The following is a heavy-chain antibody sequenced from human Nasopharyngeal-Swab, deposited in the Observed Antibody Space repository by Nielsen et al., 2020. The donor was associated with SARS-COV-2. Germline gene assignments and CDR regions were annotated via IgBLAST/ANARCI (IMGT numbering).Heavy chain of an antibody. D-gene: IGHD6-19*01. J-gene: IGHJ4*02. CDR3: ARVVAVAGTRRYFDY. Sequence: VRQMPGKGLEWIGSIYYSGSTYYNPSLKSRVTISVDTSKNQFSLKLSSVTAADTAVYYCARVVAVAGTRRYFDYWGQGTLVTVSS. CDR2: IYYSGST. V-gene: IGHV4-39*01.